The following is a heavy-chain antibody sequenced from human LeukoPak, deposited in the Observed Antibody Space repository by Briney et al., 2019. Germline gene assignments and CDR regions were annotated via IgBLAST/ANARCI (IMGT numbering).Heavy chain of an antibody. D-gene: IGHD2-2*01. CDR1: GFTVSSYW. J-gene: IGHJ4*02. V-gene: IGHV3-7*03. Sequence: GGSLRLSCAASGFTVSSYWMTWVRQAPGKGLEWVANIRQDGGVKYYMDSAKGRFTLSRDNAKSSLYLQMNSLRVEDTAMYFCARTVVVVVGASDYFDYWGQGTLVTVSS. CDR3: ARTVVVVVGASDYFDY. CDR2: IRQDGGVK.